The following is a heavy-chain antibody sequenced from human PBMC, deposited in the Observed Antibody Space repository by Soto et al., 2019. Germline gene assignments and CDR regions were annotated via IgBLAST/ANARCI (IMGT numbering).Heavy chain of an antibody. Sequence: SVTVSCKDSRGTFSSCAFSWVRQAPGQGLEWMGGIIPIFGTANYAQKFQGRVTITADESTSTAYMELSSLRSEDTAVYYCARMTPSSRGAPARPLYYYYGMDVWGQGTMVTVSS. CDR3: ARMTPSSRGAPARPLYYYYGMDV. CDR2: IIPIFGTA. D-gene: IGHD6-6*01. V-gene: IGHV1-69*13. J-gene: IGHJ6*02. CDR1: RGTFSSCA.